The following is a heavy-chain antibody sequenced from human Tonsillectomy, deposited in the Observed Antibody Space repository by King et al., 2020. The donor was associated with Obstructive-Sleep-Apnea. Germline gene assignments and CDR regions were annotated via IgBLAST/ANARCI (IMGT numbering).Heavy chain of an antibody. D-gene: IGHD3-10*01. CDR2: TNTRGTT. CDR1: GFTFSNYA. V-gene: IGHV3-23*04. Sequence: VQLVESGGGMVQPGGSLRLSCLASGFTFSNYAISWVRQAPGKGLEWVSATNTRGTTFYAGSVRGRFTISRDNSKYTVNLQVNSLRAEDTALYYCAKEGGGSGVYWVDSWGQGTLVTVSS. CDR3: AKEGGGSGVYWVDS. J-gene: IGHJ5*01.